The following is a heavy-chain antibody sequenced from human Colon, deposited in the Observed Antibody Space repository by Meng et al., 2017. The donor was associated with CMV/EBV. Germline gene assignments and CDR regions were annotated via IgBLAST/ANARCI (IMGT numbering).Heavy chain of an antibody. CDR3: ATVRGSYPGDYYYGMDV. CDR2: IDPRSGDT. V-gene: IGHV1-2*02. Sequence: ASVKVSCKASGYTFANYFIHWVRQAPGQGLEWMGWIDPRSGDTNFAQNFQGRVSMTRDTSTSAVYMDLRSLKSEDTAIYYCATVRGSYPGDYYYGMDVWGQGTTVTVSS. CDR1: GYTFANYF. D-gene: IGHD1-26*01. J-gene: IGHJ6*02.